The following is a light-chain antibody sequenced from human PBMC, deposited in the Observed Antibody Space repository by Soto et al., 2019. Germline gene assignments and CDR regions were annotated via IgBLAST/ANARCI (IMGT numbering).Light chain of an antibody. CDR3: SSYAGRNALV. Sequence: QSALTQPRSVSGSPGQSVTISCTGTSSDVGAYTYVSWYQQQPGKAHIVIIYAVSKRPSGVPDRISGSKSGNTASLTISVLQAEEEGDYHCSSYAGRNALVFGGGTKLTVL. CDR2: AVS. V-gene: IGLV2-11*01. CDR1: SSDVGAYTY. J-gene: IGLJ2*01.